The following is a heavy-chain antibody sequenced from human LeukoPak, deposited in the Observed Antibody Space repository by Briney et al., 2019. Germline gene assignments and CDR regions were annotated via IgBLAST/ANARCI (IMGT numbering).Heavy chain of an antibody. D-gene: IGHD5-12*01. V-gene: IGHV3-21*01. CDR1: GFTFSSYT. CDR2: ISSSSSYI. Sequence: GGSLRLSCAASGFTFSSYTMNWVRQAPGKGLEWVSSISSSSSYIYYADSVKGRFTISRDNAKNSLYLQMNSLRAEDTAVYYCTRDSQGYSGYDLLGPHFDFWGQGTLVTVSS. CDR3: TRDSQGYSGYDLLGPHFDF. J-gene: IGHJ4*02.